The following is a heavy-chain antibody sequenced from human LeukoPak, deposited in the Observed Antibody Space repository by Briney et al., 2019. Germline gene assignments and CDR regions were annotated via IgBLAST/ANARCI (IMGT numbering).Heavy chain of an antibody. D-gene: IGHD1-14*01. J-gene: IGHJ6*02. V-gene: IGHV1-18*01. CDR2: ISAYNGNT. CDR3: ARDKPELHYYYYYGMDV. Sequence: ASVKVSCKASGYTFTSYGISWVRQAPGQGLEWMGWISAYNGNTNYAQKFQGRVTMTTDTSTSTAYMELRSLRSDDTAVYYCARDKPELHYYYYYGMDVWGQGTTVTVSS. CDR1: GYTFTSYG.